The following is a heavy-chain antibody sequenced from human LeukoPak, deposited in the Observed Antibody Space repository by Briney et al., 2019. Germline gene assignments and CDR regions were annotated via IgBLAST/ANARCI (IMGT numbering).Heavy chain of an antibody. CDR1: GYTFTSYY. CDR3: ARVRRSIAAAGGYFDY. V-gene: IGHV1-46*01. J-gene: IGHJ4*02. Sequence: ASVKVSCKASGYTFTSYYIDWVRQAPGQGREWMGIINPSDGTTTYAQKFQGRVSLTRDTSTSTVYMELSSLRFEDTAVYYCARVRRSIAAAGGYFDYWGQGTLVTVSS. CDR2: INPSDGTT. D-gene: IGHD6-13*01.